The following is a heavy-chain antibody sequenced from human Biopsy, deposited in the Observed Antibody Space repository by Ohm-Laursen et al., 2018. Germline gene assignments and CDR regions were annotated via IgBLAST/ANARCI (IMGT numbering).Heavy chain of an antibody. D-gene: IGHD2-21*02. CDR2: IYYSGTT. V-gene: IGHV4-59*01. CDR1: GGSISSYY. Sequence: TLSLTCTVSGGSISSYYWNWIRQPPGKGLEWIGYIYYSGTTDYSPSLKSRVTISIDKSKNQFFLKLSSATAEDTAVYYCARDDAVTVIRGLYYWGQGALVTVSS. CDR3: ARDDAVTVIRGLYY. J-gene: IGHJ4*02.